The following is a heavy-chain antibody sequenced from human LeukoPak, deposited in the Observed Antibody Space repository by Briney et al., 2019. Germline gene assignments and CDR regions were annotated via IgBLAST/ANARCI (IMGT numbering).Heavy chain of an antibody. Sequence: ASVKVSCKASGYTFTSYGISWVRQAPGQGLERMGWISAYNGNTNYAQKLQGRVTMTTDTSTSTAYMELRSLRSDDTAVYYCARVRSSGWYAEGFDYWGQGTLVTVSS. J-gene: IGHJ4*02. CDR3: ARVRSSGWYAEGFDY. CDR1: GYTFTSYG. V-gene: IGHV1-18*01. CDR2: ISAYNGNT. D-gene: IGHD6-19*01.